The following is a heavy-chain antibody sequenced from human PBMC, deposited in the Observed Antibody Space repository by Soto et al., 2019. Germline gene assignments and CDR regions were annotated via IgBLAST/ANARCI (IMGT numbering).Heavy chain of an antibody. V-gene: IGHV3-15*01. CDR1: GFTFSNAW. CDR2: IKSKTDGGTT. Sequence: GGSLRLSCAASGFTFSNAWMSWVRQAPGKGLEWVGRIKSKTDGGTTDYAAPVKGRFTISRDDSKNTLYLQMNSLKTEDTAVYYCTTEGFGELPPWYNWFDPWGQGTLVTVSS. CDR3: TTEGFGELPPWYNWFDP. J-gene: IGHJ5*02. D-gene: IGHD3-10*01.